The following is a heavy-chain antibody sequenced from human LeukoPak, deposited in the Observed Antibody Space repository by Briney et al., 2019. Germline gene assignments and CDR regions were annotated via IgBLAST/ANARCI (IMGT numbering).Heavy chain of an antibody. V-gene: IGHV3-7*01. CDR3: ARVFDQLLYEYYFDY. D-gene: IGHD2-2*02. CDR2: IKQDGSEK. CDR1: GFIFTRDS. Sequence: GGSLRLSCAASGFIFTRDSMNWVRQAPGKGLEWVANIKQDGSEKYYVDSVKGRFTISRDNAKNSLYLQMNSLRAEDTAVYYCARVFDQLLYEYYFDYWGQGTLVTVSS. J-gene: IGHJ4*02.